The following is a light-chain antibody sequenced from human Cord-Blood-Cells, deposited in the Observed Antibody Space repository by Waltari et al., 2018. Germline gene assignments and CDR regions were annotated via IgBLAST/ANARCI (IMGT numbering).Light chain of an antibody. CDR1: SSNIGSNY. Sequence: QSVLTQPPSASGTPGQRVTISCSGSSSNIGSNYVYWYQQLPGTAPKLLIYRNKQRPSGGPAGLAGSTSGTSASLAISGLRSEDEADYYCAAWDDSLSGRVFGGGTKLTVL. CDR2: RNK. V-gene: IGLV1-47*01. CDR3: AAWDDSLSGRV. J-gene: IGLJ3*02.